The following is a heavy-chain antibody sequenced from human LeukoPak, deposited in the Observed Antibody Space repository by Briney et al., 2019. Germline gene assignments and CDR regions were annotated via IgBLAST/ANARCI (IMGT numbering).Heavy chain of an antibody. J-gene: IGHJ4*02. CDR3: ARGGWVRGVITRDGLNY. D-gene: IGHD3-10*01. CDR1: GYTFTSYY. V-gene: IGHV1-46*01. CDR2: INPSGGST. Sequence: ASVKVSCKASGYTFTSYYMHWVRQAPGQGLEWMGIINPSGGSTSYAQKFQGRVTMTRDTSTSTVYMELSSLRSDDTAVYYCARGGWVRGVITRDGLNYWGQGTLVTVSS.